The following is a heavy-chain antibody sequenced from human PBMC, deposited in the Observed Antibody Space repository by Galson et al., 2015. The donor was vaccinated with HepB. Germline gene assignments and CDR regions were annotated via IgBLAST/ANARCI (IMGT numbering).Heavy chain of an antibody. D-gene: IGHD3-16*01. Sequence: SVKVSCKASGYTFTSYAMHWVRQAPGQRLEWMGWSNAGNGNTKYSQELEGRVTITRDTSAITAYMELSSLRSEDMAVYYCARDNLGAFDYWGQGTLVTVSS. CDR3: ARDNLGAFDY. V-gene: IGHV1-3*02. J-gene: IGHJ4*02. CDR1: GYTFTSYA. CDR2: SNAGNGNT.